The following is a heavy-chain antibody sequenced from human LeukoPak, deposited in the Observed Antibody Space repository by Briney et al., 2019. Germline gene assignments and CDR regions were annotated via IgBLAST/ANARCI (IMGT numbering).Heavy chain of an antibody. D-gene: IGHD1-26*01. J-gene: IGHJ3*02. V-gene: IGHV4-39*01. CDR2: IYYSGST. CDR3: ARQARGQNAFDI. CDR1: GGSISSSGYY. Sequence: PSETLSLTCTVSGGSISSSGYYWGWIRQPPGKGLEWIGSIYYSGSTYYNPSLKSRVTISVDTSKNQFSLKLSSVTAADTAVYYCARQARGQNAFDIWGQGTMVTVSS.